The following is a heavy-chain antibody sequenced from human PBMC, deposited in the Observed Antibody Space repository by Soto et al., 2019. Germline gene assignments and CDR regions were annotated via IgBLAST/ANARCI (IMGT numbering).Heavy chain of an antibody. J-gene: IGHJ4*02. CDR3: ARDTRGWEFGRNFDF. CDR2: INPRDENT. CDR1: GYSFTDYY. V-gene: IGHV1-46*01. Sequence: QVQLVQSGAEVQKPGASVQVSCKTSGYSFTDYYMHWLRQAPGQGLDWIGIINPRDENTHYAQRFRGRVTMTRDTSTTTLYMELSSLGSEDTAVYYCARDTRGWEFGRNFDFWGQGSLVTVSS. D-gene: IGHD1-26*01.